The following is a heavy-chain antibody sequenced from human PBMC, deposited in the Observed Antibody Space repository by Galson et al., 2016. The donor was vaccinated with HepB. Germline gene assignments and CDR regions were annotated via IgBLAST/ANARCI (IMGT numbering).Heavy chain of an antibody. J-gene: IGHJ6*02. CDR2: INPDAREQ. CDR3: AKAHYYGTGWYYPYKYYGMDV. V-gene: IGHV3-7*02. CDR1: GFTFSSYV. Sequence: SLKLSCQASGFTFSSYVMSWVRQAPGKGLEWVANINPDAREQNYVGAVSGRFSISLDNANTTVYLQMTSLKADDTAVYYCAKAHYYGTGWYYPYKYYGMDVWGQGTTVTVSS. D-gene: IGHD3-10*01.